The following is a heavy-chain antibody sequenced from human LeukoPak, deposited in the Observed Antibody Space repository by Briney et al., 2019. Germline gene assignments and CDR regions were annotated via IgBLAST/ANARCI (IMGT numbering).Heavy chain of an antibody. Sequence: PSETLSLTCAVSGGSISSSNWWSWVRQPPGKGLEWIGEIYHSGSTNYNPSLKSRVTISVDKSKNQFSLKLSSVTAADTAVYYCARAAAFYYDSSGYYTSPYYYGIDVWGQGTTVAVSS. CDR2: IYHSGST. CDR3: ARAAAFYYDSSGYYTSPYYYGIDV. D-gene: IGHD3-22*01. CDR1: GGSISSSNW. V-gene: IGHV4-4*02. J-gene: IGHJ6*02.